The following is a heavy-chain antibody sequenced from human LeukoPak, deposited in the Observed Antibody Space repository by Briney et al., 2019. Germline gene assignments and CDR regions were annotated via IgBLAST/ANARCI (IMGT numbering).Heavy chain of an antibody. J-gene: IGHJ4*02. V-gene: IGHV1-18*01. CDR1: GYTFTSYG. CDR2: ISAYNGNT. D-gene: IGHD5-24*01. Sequence: GASVKVSCKASGYTFTSYGISWVRQAPGQGLEWMGWISAYNGNTNYAQKLQGRVAMTTDTSTSTAYMELRSLRSDDTAVYYCAREEGTFYTSRWATTLDYWSQGTLVTVSS. CDR3: AREEGTFYTSRWATTLDY.